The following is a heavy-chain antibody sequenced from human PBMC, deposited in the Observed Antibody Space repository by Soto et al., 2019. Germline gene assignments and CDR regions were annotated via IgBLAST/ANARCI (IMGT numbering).Heavy chain of an antibody. CDR1: GFTFTNYG. V-gene: IGHV3-30*02. J-gene: IGHJ4*02. CDR2: IWNDGSNK. D-gene: IGHD3-10*01. Sequence: WGSLRLSCAASGFTFTNYGMYWVRQAPGKGLEWLAAIWNDGSNKYYADSVKGRFTISRDNSKNTLYLQMNSLRAEDTAVYYCAKDIVGGSGSYPNDYWGQGTLVTVSS. CDR3: AKDIVGGSGSYPNDY.